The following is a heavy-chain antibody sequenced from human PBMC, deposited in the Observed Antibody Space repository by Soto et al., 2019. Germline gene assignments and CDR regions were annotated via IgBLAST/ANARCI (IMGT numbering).Heavy chain of an antibody. CDR2: ISGGGSSI. V-gene: IGHV3-48*03. CDR3: AGEGNNYEY. CDR1: GFTFSNYE. Sequence: SCAASGFTFSNYEMNWVRQAPGKGLEWVSCISGGGSSIFYADSVKGRFTSSRDNAKNSLYLQMNSLRPEDTAVYYCAGEGNNYEYWGQGTLVTVSS. J-gene: IGHJ4*02.